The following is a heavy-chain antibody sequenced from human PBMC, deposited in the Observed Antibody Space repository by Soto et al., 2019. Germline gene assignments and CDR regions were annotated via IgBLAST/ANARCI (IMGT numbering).Heavy chain of an antibody. CDR3: ARDIVATYNWFDP. D-gene: IGHD5-12*01. V-gene: IGHV4-31*03. CDR2: IYYSGST. CDR1: GGSISSGNYY. Sequence: PSETLSHTCTVSGGSISSGNYYWSWIRQHPGKGLEWIGYIYYSGSTYYNPSLKSRVTISVDTSKNQFSLKLSSVTAADTAVYYCARDIVATYNWFDPWGQGALVTVSS. J-gene: IGHJ5*02.